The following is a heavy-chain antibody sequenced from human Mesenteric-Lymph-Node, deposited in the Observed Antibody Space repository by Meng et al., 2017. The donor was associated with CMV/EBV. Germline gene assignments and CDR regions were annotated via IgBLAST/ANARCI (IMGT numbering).Heavy chain of an antibody. CDR2: INPNSGGT. Sequence: SVKVSCKASGYSFTGYYMNWVRQAPGQGLEWMGWINPNSGGTNYAQKFRGRVTMTRDTSISTAYMELSSLRSDDTAVYYCAREPFLYSGIIYGADYWGQGTLVTVSS. D-gene: IGHD1-26*01. CDR3: AREPFLYSGIIYGADY. V-gene: IGHV1-2*02. J-gene: IGHJ4*02. CDR1: GYSFTGYY.